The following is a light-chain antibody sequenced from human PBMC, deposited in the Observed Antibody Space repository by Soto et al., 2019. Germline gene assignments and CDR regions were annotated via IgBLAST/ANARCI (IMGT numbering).Light chain of an antibody. V-gene: IGKV1-5*01. CDR2: DAS. CDR3: QQYDDYPLT. Sequence: DIRMHQSPSTLSASVGDQVAITCMARQSIKHGLAWYQQKPGTAPKFLIYDASTLESGGPSRFSGSGSGTEFTLTISSLQADDFATYFCQQYDDYPLTFGGGTKVDI. CDR1: QSIKHG. J-gene: IGKJ4*01.